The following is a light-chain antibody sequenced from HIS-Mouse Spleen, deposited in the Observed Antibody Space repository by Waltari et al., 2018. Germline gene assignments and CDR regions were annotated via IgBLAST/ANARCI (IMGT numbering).Light chain of an antibody. V-gene: IGKV3-15*01. CDR3: QQYNKWPSYT. CDR1: QSVSSN. J-gene: IGKJ2*01. CDR2: GAS. Sequence: EIVMTQSPATLSVSPGDRATLSCRASQSVSSNLAWYQQKPGQAPRLLIYGASTRATGIPARFSGSGSGTEFTLTISSMQSEDFAVYYCQQYNKWPSYTFGQGTKLEIK.